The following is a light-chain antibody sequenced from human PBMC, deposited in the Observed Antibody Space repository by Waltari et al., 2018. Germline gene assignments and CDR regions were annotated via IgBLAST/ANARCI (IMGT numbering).Light chain of an antibody. CDR1: SRDGGGGDS. CDR3: SSQSSHGGVV. J-gene: IGLJ2*01. V-gene: IGLV2-14*03. CDR2: AVN. Sequence: QSALTQPASVSGSPGQSITISCTGTSRDGGGGDSVSWSQDVPDQGPQVIIYAVNNRPSWVSDRFSGSKSGKTACLCISGLQADDEANCCCSSQSSHGGVVFGGGTKLTVL.